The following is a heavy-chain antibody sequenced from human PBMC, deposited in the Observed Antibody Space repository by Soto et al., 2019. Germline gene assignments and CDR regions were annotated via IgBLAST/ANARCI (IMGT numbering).Heavy chain of an antibody. V-gene: IGHV3-33*01. CDR3: GRDAVSAGGSKKMY. CDR2: IWYDGSNK. D-gene: IGHD2-2*01. CDR1: GFTFSSYG. Sequence: GESLKISCAASGFTFSSYGMHWVRQAPGKGLEWVAVIWYDGSNKYYADSVKGRFTISRDNSKNTLYLQMNSLRAEDTAVYYWGRDAVSAGGSKKMYWGQGTMVSVAS. J-gene: IGHJ4*02.